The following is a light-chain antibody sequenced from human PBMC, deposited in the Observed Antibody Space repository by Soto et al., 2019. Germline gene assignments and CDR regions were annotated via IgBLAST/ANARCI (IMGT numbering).Light chain of an antibody. Sequence: DIQMTQSPSSLSASVGDRVTITCRASQSISSYLNWYQQKPGKAPKFLIYDASSLESGVPSRFSGSGSGTEFTLTISNLQPDDFATYFCQQYHNYPRTFGQGTKVDI. J-gene: IGKJ1*01. V-gene: IGKV1-5*01. CDR2: DAS. CDR3: QQYHNYPRT. CDR1: QSISSY.